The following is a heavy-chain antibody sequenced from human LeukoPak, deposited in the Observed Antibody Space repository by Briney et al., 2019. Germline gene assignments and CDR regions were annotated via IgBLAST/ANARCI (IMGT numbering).Heavy chain of an antibody. D-gene: IGHD3-10*01. J-gene: IGHJ6*04. CDR3: APRITMVRGVIPLGV. Sequence: GTLSLTCAVSGGSISSSNWWSWVRQAPGKGLEWVSVISASGGSTCYADSVKGRFTISRDNSKNTLYLQMNSLRAEDTAVYYCAPRITMVRGVIPLGVWGKGTTVTISS. V-gene: IGHV3-23*01. CDR2: ISASGGST. CDR1: GGSISSSN.